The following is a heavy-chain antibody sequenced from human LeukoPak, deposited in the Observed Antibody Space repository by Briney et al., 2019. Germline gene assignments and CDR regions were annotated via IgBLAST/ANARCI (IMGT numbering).Heavy chain of an antibody. CDR1: GFTFTNAW. CDR3: QVWTTVTINKTPVDF. V-gene: IGHV3-15*01. CDR2: IKTKTEDAAT. D-gene: IGHD4-17*01. Sequence: PGGSLRLSCATSGFTFTNAWMSWIRQIPGKGLEWVALIKTKTEDAATDYIAPVTGRFTISRDDSQNTVYLQMNSLKTEDTALYYCQVWTTVTINKTPVDFWGRGTLVTVSS. J-gene: IGHJ4*02.